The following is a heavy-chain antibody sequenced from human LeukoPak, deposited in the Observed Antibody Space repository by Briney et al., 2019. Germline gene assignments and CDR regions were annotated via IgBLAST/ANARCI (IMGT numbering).Heavy chain of an antibody. CDR1: GFTFSSYS. V-gene: IGHV3-21*01. CDR3: ARDNSYGDDYYYYYGMDV. D-gene: IGHD4-17*01. J-gene: IGHJ6*02. CDR2: ISSSSSYI. Sequence: GGSLRLSCAASGFTFSSYSMNWVRQAPGKGLEWVSSISSSSSYIYYADSVKGRFTISRDNAKNSLYLQMNSLRAEDTAVYYCARDNSYGDDYYYYYGMDVWGQGTTVTVSS.